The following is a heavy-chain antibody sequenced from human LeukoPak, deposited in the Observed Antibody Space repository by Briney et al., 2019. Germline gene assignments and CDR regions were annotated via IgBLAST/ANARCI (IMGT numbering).Heavy chain of an antibody. V-gene: IGHV3-21*01. CDR3: ARDRKYYDSGGYYPYY. D-gene: IGHD3-22*01. CDR2: ISTSSSYI. CDR1: ALTFSSYS. J-gene: IGHJ4*02. Sequence: PGGSLRLSSAASALTFSSYSMNWVRQAPGKGLEWVSSISTSSSYIYYADSVKGRFTISRDNAKNSLFLQMNSLRAEYTAVYYCARDRKYYDSGGYYPYYWGQGTLVTVSS.